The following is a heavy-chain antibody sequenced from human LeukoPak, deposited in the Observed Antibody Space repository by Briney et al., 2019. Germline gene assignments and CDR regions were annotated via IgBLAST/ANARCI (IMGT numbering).Heavy chain of an antibody. CDR1: GLNLDAYA. J-gene: IGHJ6*02. CDR3: AKHTPLFYHYYGNDV. CDR2: ISGDGTIT. V-gene: IGHV3-43*02. Sequence: GGSLRLSCAASGLNLDAYAMHWVRQAPGKGLEWVSLISGDGTITYYADSVKGRITISRDNSKNSLFLEMNSPRSEDTALYYCAKHTPLFYHYYGNDVWGQGTTVTVSS.